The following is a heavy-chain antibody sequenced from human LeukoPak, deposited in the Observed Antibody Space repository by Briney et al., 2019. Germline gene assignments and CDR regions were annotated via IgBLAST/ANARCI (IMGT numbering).Heavy chain of an antibody. J-gene: IGHJ2*01. CDR2: VYYSGSA. CDR3: ARPGRYTYWYFDL. CDR1: GGSISSDY. V-gene: IGHV4-59*01. Sequence: PETLSLTCTVSGGSISSDYWSWIRQPPGKGLEWIGNVYYSGSANYNPTLRSRVTISVDTSKNQFSLKLSSVTTADTAVYYCARPGRYTYWYFDLWGRGTLVTVSS. D-gene: IGHD1-26*01.